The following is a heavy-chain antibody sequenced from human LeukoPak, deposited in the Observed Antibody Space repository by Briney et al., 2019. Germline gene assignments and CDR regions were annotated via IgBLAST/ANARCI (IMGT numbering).Heavy chain of an antibody. CDR2: INHSGST. CDR3: ARGGNYDSSGYYFDY. J-gene: IGHJ4*02. V-gene: IGHV4-34*01. CDR1: GGSLSGYY. Sequence: SETLSLTCAVYGGSLSGYYWSWIRQPPGKGLEWIGEINHSGSTNYNPSLKSRVTISVDTSKNQFSLKLSSVTAADTAVYYCARGGNYDSSGYYFDYWGQGTLVTVSS. D-gene: IGHD3-22*01.